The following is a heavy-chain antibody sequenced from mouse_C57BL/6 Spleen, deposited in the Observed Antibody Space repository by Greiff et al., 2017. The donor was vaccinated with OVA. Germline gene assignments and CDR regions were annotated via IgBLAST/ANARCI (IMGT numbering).Heavy chain of an antibody. D-gene: IGHD6-1*01. CDR2: INPNNGGT. V-gene: IGHV1-18*01. CDR3: ARRSPEFAY. Sequence: EVQLQQSGTELVKPGASVKIPCKASGYTFTDYNMDWVKQSHGKSLEWIGDINPNNGGTIYNQKFKGKATLTVDKSSSTAYMELRSLTSEDTAVYYCARRSPEFAYWGQGTLVTVSA. CDR1: GYTFTDYN. J-gene: IGHJ3*01.